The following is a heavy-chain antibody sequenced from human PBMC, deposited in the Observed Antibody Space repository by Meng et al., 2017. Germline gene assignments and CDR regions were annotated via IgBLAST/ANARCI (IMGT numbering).Heavy chain of an antibody. CDR3: ARDYHNWNPKINWFDS. CDR2: INHSGST. J-gene: IGHJ5*01. Sequence: VHTQQWGAVQLMPSETQFITSASYGGFFCGYYWNSFRKPPGKGLEWIGEINHSGSTNYNPSLKRRVSISVDTPKHQFSLKLCAVSAVDTAVYYCARDYHNWNPKINWFDSWGQGTLVTVSS. CDR1: GGFFCGYY. D-gene: IGHD1-20*01. V-gene: IGHV4-34*01.